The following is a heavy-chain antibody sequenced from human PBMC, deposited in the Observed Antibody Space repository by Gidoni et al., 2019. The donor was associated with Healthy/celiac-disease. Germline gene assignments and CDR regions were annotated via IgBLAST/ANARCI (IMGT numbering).Heavy chain of an antibody. V-gene: IGHV6-1*01. J-gene: IGHJ4*02. Sequence: QVQLQQSGPGLVKPSQTLSLTCAISGDSVSSNTAAWHWIRQSPSRGLEWLGRTYYRSKWYNDYAVSVKSRITINPDTSKNQFSLQLNSVTPEDTAVYYCARDPVPRYYYDSSGDYGYFDYWGQGTLVTVSS. D-gene: IGHD3-22*01. CDR1: GDSVSSNTAA. CDR2: TYYRSKWYN. CDR3: ARDPVPRYYYDSSGDYGYFDY.